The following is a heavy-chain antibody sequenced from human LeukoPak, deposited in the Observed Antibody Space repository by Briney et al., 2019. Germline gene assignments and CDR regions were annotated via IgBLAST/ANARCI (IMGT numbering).Heavy chain of an antibody. CDR3: VRGGYDFSSGYYPSR. V-gene: IGHV1-46*01. CDR1: GYSFTYQY. Sequence: GASVKVPCKASGYSFTYQYMNWVRQAPGQGLEWLGIINPSVGSTTYAQKFQDRVTLTRDTSTSTVYMELSSLRSEDTAIYYCVRGGYDFSSGYYPSRWGQGTLVTVSS. CDR2: INPSVGST. D-gene: IGHD3-3*01. J-gene: IGHJ4*02.